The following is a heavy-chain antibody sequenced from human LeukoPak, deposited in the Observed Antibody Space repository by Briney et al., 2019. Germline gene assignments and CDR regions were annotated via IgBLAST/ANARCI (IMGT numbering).Heavy chain of an antibody. J-gene: IGHJ4*02. CDR1: GFSLSTSGVG. V-gene: IGHV2-5*01. CDR2: IYWNDVK. CDR3: AHSLNDFWSGYYPYFDY. D-gene: IGHD3-3*01. Sequence: ESGPTLAKPTQTLTLTCTFSGFSLSTSGVGVGWIRQPPGKALEWLALIYWNDVKRYSPSLKSRLTITKATSKNQVVLTMTNMDPVDTATYYCAHSLNDFWSGYYPYFDYWGQGTLVTVS.